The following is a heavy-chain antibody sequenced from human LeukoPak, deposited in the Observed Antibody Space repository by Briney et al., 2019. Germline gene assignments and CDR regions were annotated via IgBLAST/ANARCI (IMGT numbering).Heavy chain of an antibody. J-gene: IGHJ4*02. Sequence: SVKGRFSISRDNSKNALYLQMNSLRAEDTAVYYCARGNSGYSYGRYYFDYWGQGTLVTVSS. CDR3: ARGNSGYSYGRYYFDY. V-gene: IGHV3-30*07. D-gene: IGHD5-18*01.